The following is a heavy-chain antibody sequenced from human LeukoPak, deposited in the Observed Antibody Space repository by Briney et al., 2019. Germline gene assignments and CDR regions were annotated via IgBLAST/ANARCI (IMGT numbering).Heavy chain of an antibody. CDR2: IIPIFGTA. CDR3: ARGRGSGSYYMANYYYYYGMDV. J-gene: IGHJ6*04. CDR1: GGTFSSYA. Sequence: ASVKVSCKASGGTFSSYAISWVRQAPGQGLEWMGGIIPIFGTANYAQKFQGRVTITADESTSTAYMELSSLRSEDTAVYYCARGRGSGSYYMANYYYYYGMDVWGKGTTATVSS. D-gene: IGHD3-10*01. V-gene: IGHV1-69*13.